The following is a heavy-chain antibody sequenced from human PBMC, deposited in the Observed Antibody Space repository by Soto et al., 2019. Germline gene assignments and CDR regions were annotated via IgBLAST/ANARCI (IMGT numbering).Heavy chain of an antibody. V-gene: IGHV4-59*13. CDR2: IYHGGST. CDR1: RDSLNDYY. Sequence: SETLSLTCTVSRDSLNDYYWNWIRRPPWGGLGWISNIYHGGSTNDNPSLKSRVTMSIHMSRNQFSLRLTSVTAADAALYYCARGPYSCGPSVCSYHWLGPWRQGTQVTVS. CDR3: ARGPYSCGPSVCSYHWLGP. J-gene: IGHJ5*02. D-gene: IGHD2-21*01.